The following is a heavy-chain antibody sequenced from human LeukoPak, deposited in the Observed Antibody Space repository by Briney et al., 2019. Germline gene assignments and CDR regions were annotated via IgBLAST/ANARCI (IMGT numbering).Heavy chain of an antibody. CDR1: GYTFTGYY. J-gene: IGHJ5*02. D-gene: IGHD3-3*01. V-gene: IGHV1-46*01. CDR3: AVGYYDFWSGNQRGEYNWFDP. Sequence: GASVKVSCKASGYTFTGYYMHWVRQAPGQGLEWMGIINPSGGSTSYAQKFQGRVTMTRDMSTSTVYMELSSLRSEDTAVYYCAVGYYDFWSGNQRGEYNWFDPWGQGTLVTVSS. CDR2: INPSGGST.